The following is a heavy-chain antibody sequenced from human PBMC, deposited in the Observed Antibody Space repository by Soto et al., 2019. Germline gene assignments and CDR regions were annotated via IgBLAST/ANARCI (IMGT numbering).Heavy chain of an antibody. D-gene: IGHD6-6*01. J-gene: IGHJ5*02. CDR2: TYYRSIWQT. CDR3: ARLVGNSWLDH. CDR1: GDSVSSNDAV. V-gene: IGHV6-1*01. Sequence: QVQLQQSGPGLVKPLQTLSLTCAISGDSVSSNDAVWNWIRQSPSRGPECLGRTYYRSIWQTEYAVSVTGRMPINPDASKNQFSLQLNSVTPEDTAMYYFARLVGNSWLDHWGQGTLVTVSA.